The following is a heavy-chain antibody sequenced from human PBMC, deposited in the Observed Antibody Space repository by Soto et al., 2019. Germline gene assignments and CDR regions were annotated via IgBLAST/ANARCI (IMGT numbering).Heavy chain of an antibody. J-gene: IGHJ4*02. CDR1: GFTFSSYG. Sequence: QVQLVESGGGVVQPGRSLRLSCAASGFTFSSYGMHWVRQAPGKGLEWVAVIWYDGSNKYYADSVKGRFTISRDNSKNTLYLQMNSLRAEDTAVYYCARDQYLVELSLYYFDYWGQGTLVTVSS. D-gene: IGHD3-16*02. CDR3: ARDQYLVELSLYYFDY. V-gene: IGHV3-33*01. CDR2: IWYDGSNK.